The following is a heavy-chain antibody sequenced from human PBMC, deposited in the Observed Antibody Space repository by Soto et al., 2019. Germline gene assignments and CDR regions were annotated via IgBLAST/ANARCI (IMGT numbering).Heavy chain of an antibody. Sequence: QVQLQESGPGLVKPSQTLSLTCTVSGGSISSGGYYWSWIRQHPGKGLEWIGYIYYSGSTYYNPSLKSRVTISVDTSKNQFSLKLSSVTAADTAVYYCARVIAAAPEIYYFDYWGQGTLVTVSS. CDR3: ARVIAAAPEIYYFDY. V-gene: IGHV4-31*03. CDR2: IYYSGST. CDR1: GGSISSGGYY. D-gene: IGHD6-13*01. J-gene: IGHJ4*02.